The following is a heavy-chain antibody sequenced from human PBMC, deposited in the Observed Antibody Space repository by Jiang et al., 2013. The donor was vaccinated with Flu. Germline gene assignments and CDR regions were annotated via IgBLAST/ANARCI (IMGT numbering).Heavy chain of an antibody. V-gene: IGHV4-4*02. J-gene: IGHJ4*02. D-gene: IGHD6-13*01. Sequence: GPGLVKPSGTLSLTCAVSGGSISSSNWWSWVRQPPGKGLEWIGEIYHSGSTNYNPSLKSRVTISVDTSKNQFSLKLSSVTAADTAVYYCARQGIAAAGTGFDYWGQGTLVTVSS. CDR1: GGSISSSNW. CDR3: ARQGIAAAGTGFDY. CDR2: IYHSGST.